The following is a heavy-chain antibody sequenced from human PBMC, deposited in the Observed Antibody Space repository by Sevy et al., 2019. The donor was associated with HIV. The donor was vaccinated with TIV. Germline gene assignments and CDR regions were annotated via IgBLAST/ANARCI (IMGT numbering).Heavy chain of an antibody. CDR3: VRGLQSHCDRTACPLDH. J-gene: IGHJ4*02. CDR2: IGTLDDT. D-gene: IGHD2-21*01. Sequence: GGSLRLSCAAYGFSFSGSDMHWVRQSTGKGLEWISSIGTLDDTFYAESVKGRFTISRDNGKSSLYLQMNTFRVGDTARYYCVRGLQSHCDRTACPLDHWGQGTLVTVSS. V-gene: IGHV3-13*04. CDR1: GFSFSGSD.